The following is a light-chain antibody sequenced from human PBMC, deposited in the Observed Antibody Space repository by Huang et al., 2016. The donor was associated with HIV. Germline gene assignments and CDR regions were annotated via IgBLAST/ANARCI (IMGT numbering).Light chain of an antibody. CDR2: TAS. CDR3: QQYNRFYT. CDR1: QSVGNW. Sequence: DIQMTQSPSTLSASVGDRVTITCRASQSVGNWLAWYQQKPGQAPKLLIYTASTLQKVVPSRFSGSGSETEFTLTINSLQPDDFATYYCQQYNRFYTFGQGTRLDIK. V-gene: IGKV1-5*03. J-gene: IGKJ2*01.